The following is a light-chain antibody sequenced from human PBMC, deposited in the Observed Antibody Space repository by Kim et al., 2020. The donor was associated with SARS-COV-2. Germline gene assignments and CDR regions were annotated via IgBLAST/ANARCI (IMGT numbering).Light chain of an antibody. CDR2: EVD. CDR3: SSYIRGSTNYV. CDR1: SSDVGGYKD. V-gene: IGLV2-14*01. Sequence: QSITSSCTGTSSDVGGYKDVSWYQQHPGKAPKLVIYEVDNRPSGVSIRFSGSKSGNTASLTISGLQAEDEADYYCSSYIRGSTNYVFGTGTKVTVL. J-gene: IGLJ1*01.